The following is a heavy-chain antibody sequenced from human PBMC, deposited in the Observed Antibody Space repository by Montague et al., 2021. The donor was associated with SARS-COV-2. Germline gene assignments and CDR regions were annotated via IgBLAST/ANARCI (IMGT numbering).Heavy chain of an antibody. CDR2: IYNSGST. D-gene: IGHD6-19*01. Sequence: SETLSLTCTVSGGSISSYYWSWIRQPPGKGMEWIGYIYNSGSTNXNSSLKSRVPISVAMSKTQFSLKLSSVSAADTAVYYCARGSGWMGNAFDIWGQGTMVTVSS. J-gene: IGHJ3*02. CDR1: GGSISSYY. CDR3: ARGSGWMGNAFDI. V-gene: IGHV4-59*01.